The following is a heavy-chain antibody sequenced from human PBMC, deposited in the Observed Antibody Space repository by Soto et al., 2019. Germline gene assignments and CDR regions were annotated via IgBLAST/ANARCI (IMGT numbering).Heavy chain of an antibody. CDR1: WYTFTGYT. V-gene: IGHV1-2*02. CDR3: ARTLYRGSGASTLGYYYDMYV. J-gene: IGHJ6*02. D-gene: IGHD2-2*01. Sequence: SVKASSKASWYTFTGYTMHWLRQPAGQGLESMGSTNPNSGGTNYAQKFQGRVTMTRDTSMSTAYMGLGSLRSDDTAVYYCARTLYRGSGASTLGYYYDMYVWDQETTV. CDR2: TNPNSGGT.